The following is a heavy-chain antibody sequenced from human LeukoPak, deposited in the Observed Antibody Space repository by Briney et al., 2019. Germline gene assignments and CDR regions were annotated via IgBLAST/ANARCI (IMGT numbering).Heavy chain of an antibody. CDR3: ARYDILTGYWYPGYMDV. D-gene: IGHD3-9*01. V-gene: IGHV4-59*01. J-gene: IGHJ6*03. Sequence: SETLSLTCSVSGGSISSYSWTWIRQPPGKGLEWIGYIYYSGSTNYSPSLKSRVTISVDTSKNQFSLKLTSVTAADTAIYYCARYDILTGYWYPGYMDVWGKGTTVTISS. CDR1: GGSISSYS. CDR2: IYYSGST.